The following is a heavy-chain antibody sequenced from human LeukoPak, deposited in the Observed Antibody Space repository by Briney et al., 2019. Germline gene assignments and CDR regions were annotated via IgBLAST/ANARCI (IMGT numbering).Heavy chain of an antibody. Sequence: GGSLRLSCAASGFTFSSYAMHWVRQAPGKGLEWVAVISYDGSNKYYADSVKGRFTISRDNSKNTLYLQMNSLRAEDTAVYYCAKVEGYDFWSGYPFDYWGQGTLVTVSS. J-gene: IGHJ4*02. CDR3: AKVEGYDFWSGYPFDY. CDR1: GFTFSSYA. D-gene: IGHD3-3*01. CDR2: ISYDGSNK. V-gene: IGHV3-30-3*01.